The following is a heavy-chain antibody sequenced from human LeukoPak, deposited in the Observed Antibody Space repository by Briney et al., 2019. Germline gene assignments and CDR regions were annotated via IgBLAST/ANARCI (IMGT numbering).Heavy chain of an antibody. CDR3: ARYHCSSTSCYSEVSFDY. Sequence: GGSLRLSCAASGFTFSSYSMNWVRQAPGKGLEWVSSISSSSSYIYYADSVKGRFTISRDNSKSTLYLQMNSLRAEDTAVYYCARYHCSSTSCYSEVSFDYWGQGTLVTVSS. CDR2: ISSSSSYI. D-gene: IGHD2-2*01. J-gene: IGHJ4*02. V-gene: IGHV3-21*01. CDR1: GFTFSSYS.